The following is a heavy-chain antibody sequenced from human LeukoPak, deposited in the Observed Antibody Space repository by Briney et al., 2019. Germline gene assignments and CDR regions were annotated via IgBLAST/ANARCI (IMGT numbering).Heavy chain of an antibody. CDR1: GFTFSSYS. D-gene: IGHD3-22*01. J-gene: IGHJ5*02. V-gene: IGHV3-21*01. CDR3: ARDREMISNWFDP. CDR2: ISTSSSYI. Sequence: GGSLRLSCAASGFTFSSYSMNWVRQAPGKGLEWVSSISTSSSYIHYADSVKGRFTISRDNAKNSLYLQMNSLRAEDTAVYYCARDREMISNWFDPWGQGTLVTVSS.